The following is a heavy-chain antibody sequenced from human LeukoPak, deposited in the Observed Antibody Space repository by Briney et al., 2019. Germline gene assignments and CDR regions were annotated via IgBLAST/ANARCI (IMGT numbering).Heavy chain of an antibody. J-gene: IGHJ5*02. CDR3: AARSIEAGTRDNWFDP. V-gene: IGHV5-51*01. Sequence: GESLRISCKGSGYSFTSYWIGWVRQMPGKGLEYMGIIHPGDSDTRYSPSFQGQVTISADKSISTAYLQWSSLKASDTAMYYCAARSIEAGTRDNWFDPWGQGTLVTVSS. CDR2: IHPGDSDT. CDR1: GYSFTSYW. D-gene: IGHD6-19*01.